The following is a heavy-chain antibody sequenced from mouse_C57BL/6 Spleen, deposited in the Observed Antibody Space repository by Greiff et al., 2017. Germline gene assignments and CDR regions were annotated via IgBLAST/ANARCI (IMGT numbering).Heavy chain of an antibody. Sequence: VQLQQSGAELVRPGASVTLSCKASGYTFTDYEMHWVKQTPVHGLEWIGAIDPETGGTAYNQKVKGKAILTADKSSSTAYMELRSLTSEDSAVYYCTRGVYSFDYWGQGTTLTVSS. CDR2: IDPETGGT. V-gene: IGHV1-15*01. J-gene: IGHJ2*01. CDR1: GYTFTDYE. CDR3: TRGVYSFDY.